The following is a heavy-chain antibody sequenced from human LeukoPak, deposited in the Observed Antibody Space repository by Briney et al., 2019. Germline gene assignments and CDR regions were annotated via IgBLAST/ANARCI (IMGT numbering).Heavy chain of an antibody. V-gene: IGHV1-3*01. CDR2: INPDNGNT. CDR3: ARDRGGSGDFDY. Sequence: ASVKVSCKASGYPFISYVIHWVRQAPGQRLELMGWINPDNGNTQYSQKFLGRVTITRDTSASTAYMELSSLRSEDTAVYYCARDRGGSGDFDYWGQGTLVTVSS. D-gene: IGHD3-10*01. J-gene: IGHJ4*02. CDR1: GYPFISYV.